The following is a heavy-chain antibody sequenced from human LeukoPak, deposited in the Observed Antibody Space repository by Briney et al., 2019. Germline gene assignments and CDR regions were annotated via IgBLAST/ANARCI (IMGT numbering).Heavy chain of an antibody. CDR3: VKDWSDEARCGGDCLDY. CDR2: ISPSGGRM. Sequence: PGGSLRLSCAASGLTFSNYAMTWVRQAPGKGLEWVSTISPSGGRMYYAGSVKGHFTISRDNSKNTLYLQMNSLRGEDTAIYYCVKDWSDEARCGGDCLDYWGQGTQVTVSS. V-gene: IGHV3-23*01. CDR1: GLTFSNYA. D-gene: IGHD2-21*02. J-gene: IGHJ4*02.